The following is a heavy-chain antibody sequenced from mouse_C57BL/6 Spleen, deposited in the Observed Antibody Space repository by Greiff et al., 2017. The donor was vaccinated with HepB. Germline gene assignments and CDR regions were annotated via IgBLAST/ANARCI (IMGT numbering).Heavy chain of an antibody. Sequence: EVKLVESGGGLVQPGGSLKLSCAASGFTFSDYYMYWVRQTPEKGLEWVAYISNGGGSIYYPDTVKGRFTISRDNAKNTLCLQMSRLKSEDTAMYYCARHGAFAYWGQGTLVTVSA. V-gene: IGHV5-12*01. J-gene: IGHJ3*01. CDR1: GFTFSDYY. CDR3: ARHGAFAY. CDR2: ISNGGGSI.